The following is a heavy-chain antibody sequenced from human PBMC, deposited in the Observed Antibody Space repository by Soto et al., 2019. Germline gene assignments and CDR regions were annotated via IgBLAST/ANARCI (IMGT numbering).Heavy chain of an antibody. CDR2: INGDYGNT. D-gene: IGHD5-18*01. V-gene: IGHV1-18*01. Sequence: QAKLVQSGAEVKKPGASVKVSCKASGYTFYSHSISWVRQAPGQGLEWMGRINGDYGNTQYAQKFRGRVTMTTDTSTTMVYMELTNLGSEDTAVYYCARCIQGDYYYGMDVWGQGTTVCVSS. CDR3: ARCIQGDYYYGMDV. CDR1: GYTFYSHS. J-gene: IGHJ6*02.